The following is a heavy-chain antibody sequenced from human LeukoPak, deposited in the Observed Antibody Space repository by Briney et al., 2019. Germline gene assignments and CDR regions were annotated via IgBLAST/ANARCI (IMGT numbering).Heavy chain of an antibody. CDR3: ARWEGKYDFFDY. CDR2: IYYSGST. CDR1: GGSISSYY. Sequence: SETLSLTCTVSGGSISSYYWSWIRQPPGKGLEWIGYIYYSGSTNYNPSLKSRVTISVDTSKNQFPLKLSSVTAADTAVYYCARWEGKYDFFDYWGQGTLVTVSS. V-gene: IGHV4-59*01. D-gene: IGHD3-3*01. J-gene: IGHJ4*02.